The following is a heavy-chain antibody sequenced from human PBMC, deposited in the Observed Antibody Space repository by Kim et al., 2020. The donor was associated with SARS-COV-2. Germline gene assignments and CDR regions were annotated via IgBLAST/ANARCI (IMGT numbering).Heavy chain of an antibody. J-gene: IGHJ4*02. Sequence: SPALQSRVTISVDTSKNQFSLKLSSVTAADTAVYYCARRYSSSWYDDDYWGQGTLVTVSS. D-gene: IGHD6-13*01. CDR3: ARRYSSSWYDDDY. V-gene: IGHV4-59*01.